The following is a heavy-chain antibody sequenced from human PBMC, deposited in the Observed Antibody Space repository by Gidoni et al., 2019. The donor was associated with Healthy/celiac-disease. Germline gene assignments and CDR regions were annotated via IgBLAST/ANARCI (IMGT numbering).Heavy chain of an antibody. Sequence: EVQLVESGEGLVQPGGSLRLSCAASGFTVSSYAMHWVRQAPGKGLEYVSAISSNGGITYYADSVKGRFTISRDNSNNTLYLQMGSLRAEDMAVYYCARGRGQQLDNWYFDLWGRGTLVTVSS. CDR1: GFTVSSYA. V-gene: IGHV3-64*02. D-gene: IGHD6-13*01. J-gene: IGHJ2*01. CDR2: ISSNGGIT. CDR3: ARGRGQQLDNWYFDL.